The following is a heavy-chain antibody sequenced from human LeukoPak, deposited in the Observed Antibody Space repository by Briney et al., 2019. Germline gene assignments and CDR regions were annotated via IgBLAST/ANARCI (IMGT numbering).Heavy chain of an antibody. CDR2: ISDDGSSK. J-gene: IGHJ3*02. V-gene: IGHV3-30*04. CDR3: ARVDDLDAFDI. CDR1: GFTVINHA. Sequence: GGSLRLALVTSGFTVINHAMDWARQGPGKGREWVAVISDDGSSKFYADSVKGRFTIFRDNSKNTLFLQINSLRPEDTAVYYCARVDDLDAFDIWGQGTLVTVPS. D-gene: IGHD2-2*03.